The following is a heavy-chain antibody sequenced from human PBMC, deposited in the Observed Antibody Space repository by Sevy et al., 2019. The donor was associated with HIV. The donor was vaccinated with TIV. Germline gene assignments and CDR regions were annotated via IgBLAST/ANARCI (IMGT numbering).Heavy chain of an antibody. CDR3: ARVGCNPLVLPASVYFDY. CDR2: IYYSGST. D-gene: IGHD2-8*02. J-gene: IGHJ4*02. Sequence: SETLSLTCTVSGGSISSYYWSWIRQPPGKGLEWIGYIYYSGSTNYNRSLKSRVTISVDTSKNQYSLKLSSVIAADTAVYYGARVGCNPLVLPASVYFDYWGQGTLVTVSS. CDR1: GGSISSYY. V-gene: IGHV4-59*01.